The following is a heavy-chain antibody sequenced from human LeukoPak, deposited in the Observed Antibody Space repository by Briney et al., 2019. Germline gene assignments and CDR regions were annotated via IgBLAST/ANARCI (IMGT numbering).Heavy chain of an antibody. J-gene: IGHJ4*02. D-gene: IGHD2-2*01. CDR2: INAGNGNT. V-gene: IGHV1-3*01. CDR1: GSTFTSYA. Sequence: ASVKLSCTASGSTFTSYAMHCVRHAPGQRLEWMVWINAGNGNTKYSQKFQARVTITRDTSASTAYMELSSLRSEDTAVYYCARSYQVVPEFDYWGQGTMVTVSS. CDR3: ARSYQVVPEFDY.